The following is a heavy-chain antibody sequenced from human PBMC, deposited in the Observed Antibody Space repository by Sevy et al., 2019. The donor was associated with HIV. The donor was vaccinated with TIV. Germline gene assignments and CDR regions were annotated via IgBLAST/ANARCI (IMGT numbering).Heavy chain of an antibody. CDR3: ARGKKQQLVLGGNAFDI. CDR1: GGSFSGYY. D-gene: IGHD6-13*01. V-gene: IGHV4-34*01. Sequence: SETLSLTCAVYGGSFSGYYWSWIRQPPGKGLEWIGEINHSGSTNYNPSLKSRVTISVDTSKNQFSLKLSSVTAADTAVYYCARGKKQQLVLGGNAFDIWGQGTMVTVSS. J-gene: IGHJ3*02. CDR2: INHSGST.